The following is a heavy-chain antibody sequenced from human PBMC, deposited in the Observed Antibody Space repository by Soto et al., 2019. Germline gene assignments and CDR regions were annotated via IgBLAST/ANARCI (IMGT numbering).Heavy chain of an antibody. D-gene: IGHD3-16*02. Sequence: QVQLVQSRAEVKKPGSSVKVSCKASGGTFSSYAISWVRQAPGQGLEWMGGIIPIFGTANYAQKFQGRVTITADKSTSTAYMELSSLRSEDTAVYYCARDYRPTDDRKNPFGRYYYYGMDVWGQGTTVTVAS. CDR3: ARDYRPTDDRKNPFGRYYYYGMDV. V-gene: IGHV1-69*06. CDR2: IIPIFGTA. CDR1: GGTFSSYA. J-gene: IGHJ6*02.